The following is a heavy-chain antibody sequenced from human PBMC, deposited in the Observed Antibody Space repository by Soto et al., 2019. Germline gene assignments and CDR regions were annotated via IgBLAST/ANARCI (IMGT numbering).Heavy chain of an antibody. CDR3: ARGGYSGYDDNYYYGMDV. V-gene: IGHV1-69*12. CDR1: GGTFSSYA. D-gene: IGHD5-12*01. CDR2: IIPIFGTA. J-gene: IGHJ6*02. Sequence: QVQLVQSGAEVKKPGSSVKVSCKASGGTFSSYAISWVRQAPGQGLAWMGGIIPIFGTAHYAQKFQGRVTITADESTSTGYMELSSLRSDDTAVYYCARGGYSGYDDNYYYGMDVWGQGTTVTVSS.